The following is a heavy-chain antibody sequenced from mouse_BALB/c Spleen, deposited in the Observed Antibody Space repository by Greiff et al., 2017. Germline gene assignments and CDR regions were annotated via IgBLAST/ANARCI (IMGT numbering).Heavy chain of an antibody. Sequence: VQLKESGPELMKPGASVKISCKASGYSFTSYYMHWVKQSHGKSLEWIGYIDPFNGGTSYNQKFKGKATLTVDKSSSTAYMHLSSLTSEDSAVYYCARYSPITTVVATDYWGQGTLVTVSA. D-gene: IGHD1-1*01. V-gene: IGHV1S135*01. CDR3: ARYSPITTVVATDY. J-gene: IGHJ3*01. CDR2: IDPFNGGT. CDR1: GYSFTSYY.